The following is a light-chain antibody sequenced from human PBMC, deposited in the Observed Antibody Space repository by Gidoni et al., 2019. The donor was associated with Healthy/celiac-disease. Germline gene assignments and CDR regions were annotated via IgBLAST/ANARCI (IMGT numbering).Light chain of an antibody. CDR2: DAS. J-gene: IGKJ5*01. CDR1: QSVSSY. Sequence: EIVLTQSPATLSLSPRERATLSCRASQSVSSYLAWYQQKPGQAPRLLIYDASNRATGIPARFSGSGSGTDFTLTISSLEPEDFEVYYCQQRSNWPPITFGQGTRLEIK. CDR3: QQRSNWPPIT. V-gene: IGKV3-11*01.